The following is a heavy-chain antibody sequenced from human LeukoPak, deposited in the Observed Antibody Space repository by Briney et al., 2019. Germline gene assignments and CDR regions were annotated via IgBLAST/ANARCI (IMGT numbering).Heavy chain of an antibody. Sequence: ASVKVSCKASGYTFTGYYMHWVRQAPGQGLEWMGWINPNSGGTNYAQKFQGRVTMTRDTSISTAYMELSSLRSEDTAVYYCARSFLRFDPWGQGTLVTVSS. CDR1: GYTFTGYY. CDR3: ARSFLRFDP. V-gene: IGHV1-2*02. D-gene: IGHD2-21*01. CDR2: INPNSGGT. J-gene: IGHJ5*02.